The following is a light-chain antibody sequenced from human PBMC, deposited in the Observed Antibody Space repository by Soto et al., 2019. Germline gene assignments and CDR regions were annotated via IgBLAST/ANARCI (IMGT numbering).Light chain of an antibody. J-gene: IGKJ2*01. V-gene: IGKV3-20*01. CDR1: QSVSSSS. CDR3: QQYGSSPYT. CDR2: GAS. Sequence: EIVLTQSPGTLSLSPGERATLSCRASQSVSSSSLAWYQQKPGQAPRLLIYGASSRATGIPDRFSGSGSGTDFTLTISRLETEDFAVYSCQQYGSSPYTFGQGTKLEIK.